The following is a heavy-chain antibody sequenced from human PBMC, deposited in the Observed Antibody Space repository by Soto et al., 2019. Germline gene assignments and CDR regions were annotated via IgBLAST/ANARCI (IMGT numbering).Heavy chain of an antibody. CDR2: VYSSGGT. CDR3: ARGQRFSDWFDP. J-gene: IGHJ5*02. Sequence: EALSLTSSVSGDSMSSYYWPWLRPPAGKGLEWIGRVYSSGGTHYNSSLKSRVTISLDTSKNQFSLRLISVTAADTAVYYCARGQRFSDWFDPWGQGTLVTVSS. D-gene: IGHD3-3*01. V-gene: IGHV4-4*07. CDR1: GDSMSSYY.